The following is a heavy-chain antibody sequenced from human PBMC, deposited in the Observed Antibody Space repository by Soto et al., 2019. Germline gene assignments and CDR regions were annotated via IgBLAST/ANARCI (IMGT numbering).Heavy chain of an antibody. D-gene: IGHD2-2*02. V-gene: IGHV3-15*01. Sequence: PGGSLRLSCAASGFTLSNAWMSWVRQAPGKGLEWVGRIKSKTDGGTTDYAAPVKGRFTISRDDPKNTLYLQMNSLKTEDTAVYYCTTSPAAIWYYYYGMDVWGQGTTVTVSS. CDR2: IKSKTDGGTT. CDR3: TTSPAAIWYYYYGMDV. CDR1: GFTLSNAW. J-gene: IGHJ6*02.